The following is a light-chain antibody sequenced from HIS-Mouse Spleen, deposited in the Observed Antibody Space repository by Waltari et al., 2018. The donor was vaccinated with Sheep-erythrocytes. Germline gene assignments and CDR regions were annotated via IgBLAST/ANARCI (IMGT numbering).Light chain of an antibody. J-gene: IGLJ2*01. CDR3: AAWDDSLNGVV. CDR1: SSDVGSYNL. V-gene: IGLV2-14*02. Sequence: QSALTQPASVSGSPGQSITISCTGTSSDVGSYNLVSWYQQHPGKAPKLMIYEGSKRPSGVSNLFSGSKSGTSASLAISGLQSEDEADYYCAAWDDSLNGVVFGGGTKLTVL. CDR2: EGS.